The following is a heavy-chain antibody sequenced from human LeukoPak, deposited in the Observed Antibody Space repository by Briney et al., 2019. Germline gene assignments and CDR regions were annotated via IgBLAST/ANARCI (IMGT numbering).Heavy chain of an antibody. CDR1: GFTFDDYA. CDR2: ISWNSGSI. D-gene: IGHD2-15*01. V-gene: IGHV3-9*01. Sequence: GRSLRLSCAASGFTFDDYAMHWVRQAPGKGLEWVSGISWNSGSIGYADSMKGRFTISRDNAKNSLYLQMNSLRAEDTALYYCAIALCGGGSCYYFDYWGQGTLVTVSS. CDR3: AIALCGGGSCYYFDY. J-gene: IGHJ4*02.